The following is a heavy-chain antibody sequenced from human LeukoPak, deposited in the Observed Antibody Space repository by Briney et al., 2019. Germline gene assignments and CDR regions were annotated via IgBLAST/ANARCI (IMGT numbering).Heavy chain of an antibody. J-gene: IGHJ4*02. V-gene: IGHV1-2*02. CDR1: GYTFTGYY. Sequence: ASVKVSCKASGYTFTGYYMHWARQAPGQGLEWMGWINPNSGDTNYAQKFQGRVTMTRDTSISTAYMELSGLTSDDTAVYYCTRVAGSSGWYVLWGQGTLVTVSS. D-gene: IGHD6-19*01. CDR2: INPNSGDT. CDR3: TRVAGSSGWYVL.